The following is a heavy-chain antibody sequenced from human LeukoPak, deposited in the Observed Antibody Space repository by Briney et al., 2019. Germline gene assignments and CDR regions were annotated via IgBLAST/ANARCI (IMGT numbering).Heavy chain of an antibody. J-gene: IGHJ4*02. CDR2: LSNNGGST. D-gene: IGHD2-15*01. V-gene: IGHV3-64D*09. CDR1: GFTFSDYA. Sequence: GGSLRPSCSASGFTFSDYALHWVRQAPGKGLESVSALSNNGGSTYYADSVKGRFTISRDNSKNTLYLQMSSLRAEDTAVYYCAKQRGGSYFRSFDYWGQGTLVTVSS. CDR3: AKQRGGSYFRSFDY.